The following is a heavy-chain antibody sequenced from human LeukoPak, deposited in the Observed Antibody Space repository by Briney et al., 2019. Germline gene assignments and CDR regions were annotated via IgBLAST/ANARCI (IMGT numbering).Heavy chain of an antibody. D-gene: IGHD5-12*01. CDR1: GYSLTELS. J-gene: IGHJ5*02. Sequence: ASVKVSCKVSGYSLTELSMHWVRQAPGKGLEWMRGFDPEDGETIYAQKFQGRVTMTEDTSTDTAYMELSSLRSEDTAVYYCARAGDNRGYSGYDLGAPTPRIRGDWFDPWGQGTLVTVSS. CDR2: FDPEDGET. CDR3: ARAGDNRGYSGYDLGAPTPRIRGDWFDP. V-gene: IGHV1-24*01.